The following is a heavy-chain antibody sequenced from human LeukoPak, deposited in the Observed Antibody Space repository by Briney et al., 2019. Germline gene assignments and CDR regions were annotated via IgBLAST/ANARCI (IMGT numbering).Heavy chain of an antibody. CDR1: GFTFSNYA. Sequence: GGSLRLSCADSGFTFSNYAMSWVRQPPGNRLGWGSVITGGDNTHYADSVKGRFTISRDNSKSTLYLQMNSLRAEDTAIYYCAKEGTVAGTGYFDYWGQGALVTVSS. D-gene: IGHD6-19*01. CDR2: ITGGDNT. V-gene: IGHV3-23*01. CDR3: AKEGTVAGTGYFDY. J-gene: IGHJ4*02.